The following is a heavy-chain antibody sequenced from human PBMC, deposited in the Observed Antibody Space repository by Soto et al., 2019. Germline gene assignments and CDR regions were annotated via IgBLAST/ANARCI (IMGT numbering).Heavy chain of an antibody. J-gene: IGHJ4*02. CDR3: ARGFGGDYGDYGLVYYFDY. CDR1: GGSISSGGYY. CDR2: IYYSGST. D-gene: IGHD4-17*01. V-gene: IGHV4-31*03. Sequence: QVQLQESGPGLVKPSQTLSLTCTVSGGSISSGGYYWSWIRQHPGKGLEWIGYIYYSGSTYYNPSLKSRVTISVDTSKNQFSLKLSSVTAADTAVYYCARGFGGDYGDYGLVYYFDYWGQGTLVTVSS.